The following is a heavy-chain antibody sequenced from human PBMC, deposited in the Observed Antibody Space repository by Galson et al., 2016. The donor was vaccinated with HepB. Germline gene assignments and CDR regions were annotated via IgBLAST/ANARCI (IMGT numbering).Heavy chain of an antibody. D-gene: IGHD6-19*01. J-gene: IGHJ3*01. CDR2: IIPIFNTV. CDR3: ARDPITVTGPPSRFDV. V-gene: IGHV1-69*08. Sequence: SVKVSCKASGDISNSYIITWVRQAPGEGFEWMGRIIPIFNTVDYAQKFQGRVTMTADRSTGTAYMELSRLKSEDTAMYFCARDPITVTGPPSRFDVWGQGTMVTVAS. CDR1: GDISNSYI.